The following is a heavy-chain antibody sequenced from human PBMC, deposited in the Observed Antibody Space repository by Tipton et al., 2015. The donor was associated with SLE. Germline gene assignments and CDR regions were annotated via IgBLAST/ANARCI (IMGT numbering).Heavy chain of an antibody. Sequence: SLRLSCAASRFTFSNYAVSWVRQAPGKGLEWVSSISGDGGTTYYADSVKGRFTISRDNSKSTLYLQMNSLRAEDTAVYYCSKASLWTGLVEKWGPGTLVTVSS. CDR1: RFTFSNYA. CDR3: SKASLWTGLVEK. CDR2: ISGDGGTT. D-gene: IGHD3/OR15-3a*01. J-gene: IGHJ4*02. V-gene: IGHV3-23*01.